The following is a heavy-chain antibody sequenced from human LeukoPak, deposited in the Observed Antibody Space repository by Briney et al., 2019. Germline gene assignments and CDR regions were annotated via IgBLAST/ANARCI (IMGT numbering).Heavy chain of an antibody. CDR3: ARDPISGSGYDYGYYYYCGMDV. D-gene: IGHD5-12*01. CDR2: ISAYNGNT. J-gene: IGHJ6*02. V-gene: IGHV1-18*01. CDR1: GYTFTSYG. Sequence: ASVKVSCKASGYTFTSYGISWVRQAPGQGLEWMGWISAYNGNTNYAQKLQGRVTMTTDTSTSTAYMGLRSLRSDDTAVYYCARDPISGSGYDYGYYYYCGMDVWGQGTTVTVSS.